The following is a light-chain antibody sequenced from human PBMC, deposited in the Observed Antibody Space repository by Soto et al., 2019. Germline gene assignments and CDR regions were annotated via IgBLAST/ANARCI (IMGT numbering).Light chain of an antibody. CDR1: QSITTW. CDR3: QQYDNDSWT. J-gene: IGKJ1*01. Sequence: DIQMTQSPSTLSASVGDRVIITCRASQSITTWLAWYQQKPWKAPNLLIYKASTLKSGVPLRFSGSGSGTEFTLTISSLQPDDFATYYCQQYDNDSWTFGQGTKVEIK. V-gene: IGKV1-5*03. CDR2: KAS.